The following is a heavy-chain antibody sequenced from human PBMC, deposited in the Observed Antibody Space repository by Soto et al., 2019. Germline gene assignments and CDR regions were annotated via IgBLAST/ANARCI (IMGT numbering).Heavy chain of an antibody. J-gene: IGHJ6*02. CDR2: ISYDGSNK. V-gene: IGHV3-30*18. CDR1: GFTFSSYG. Sequence: QVQLVESGGGVVQPGRSLRLSCAASGFTFSSYGMHWVRQAPGKGLEWVAIISYDGSNKYYADSVKGRFTISRDTSKNALFLQMISLRAEVRAVYYCAKAGQAMVRFRGSEGYGMDVWGQGTTVTVSS. D-gene: IGHD5-18*01. CDR3: AKAGQAMVRFRGSEGYGMDV.